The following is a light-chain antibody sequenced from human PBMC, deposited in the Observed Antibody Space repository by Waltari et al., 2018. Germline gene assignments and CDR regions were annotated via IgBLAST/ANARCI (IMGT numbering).Light chain of an antibody. J-gene: IGKJ4*01. CDR3: QQSDSIPLT. CDR1: QDILAN. CDR2: GAS. V-gene: IGKV3-15*01. Sequence: EIVMTQSPATLSVSLGERATLSCRASQDILANLAWYQQKPGQAPRLLIYGASLRATGIPARFSGSGSGTEFTLTLTSLQSEDSAIYYCQQSDSIPLTFGGGTKVDIK.